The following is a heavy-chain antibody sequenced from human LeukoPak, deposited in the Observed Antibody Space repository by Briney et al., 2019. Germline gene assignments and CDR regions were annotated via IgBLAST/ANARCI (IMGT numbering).Heavy chain of an antibody. CDR2: ISNSGFTT. D-gene: IGHD4/OR15-4a*01. Sequence: GGSLRLSCVASGFTLSDYYVSWIRQAPGKGLEWVAFISNSGFTTYYADSVKGRFTVSRDNAKDSVSLQMNSLRAGDTARYYCAREDSGGNSFDYWGQGAQVTVS. V-gene: IGHV3-11*01. J-gene: IGHJ4*02. CDR3: AREDSGGNSFDY. CDR1: GFTLSDYY.